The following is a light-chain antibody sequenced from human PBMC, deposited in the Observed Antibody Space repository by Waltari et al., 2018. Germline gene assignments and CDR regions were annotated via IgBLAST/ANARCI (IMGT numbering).Light chain of an antibody. V-gene: IGKV1-5*01. Sequence: DIQMTQSPSTLSASVGDRATITCRASETINTWLAWYQQKPGKAPNLLIYDASSLQSGVPSRFSGSGSGTEFTLTISSLQPDDFAAYYCQQYNTYPWTFGQGTKVEIK. CDR1: ETINTW. CDR2: DAS. J-gene: IGKJ1*01. CDR3: QQYNTYPWT.